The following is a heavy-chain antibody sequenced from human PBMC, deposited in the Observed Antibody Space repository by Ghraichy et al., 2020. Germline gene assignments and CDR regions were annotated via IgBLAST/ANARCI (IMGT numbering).Heavy chain of an antibody. CDR1: GFTFSSYS. V-gene: IGHV3-21*01. J-gene: IGHJ4*02. CDR2: ISSSSSYI. D-gene: IGHD6-13*01. Sequence: GGSLRLSCAASGFTFSSYSMNWVRQAPGKGLEWVSSISSSSSYIYYADSVKGRFTISRDNAKNSLYLQMNSLRAEDTAVYYCARDLQQQLYYFDYWGQGTLVTVSS. CDR3: ARDLQQQLYYFDY.